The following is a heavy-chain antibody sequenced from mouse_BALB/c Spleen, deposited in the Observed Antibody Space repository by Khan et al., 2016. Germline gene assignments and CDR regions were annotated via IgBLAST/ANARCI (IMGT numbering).Heavy chain of an antibody. CDR1: GFDFSRYW. D-gene: IGHD1-1*01. J-gene: IGHJ3*01. CDR2: INPDSGTI. V-gene: IGHV4-1*02. CDR3: ARAGYYGYLVN. Sequence: EVQLLESGGGLVQPGGSLKVSCAASGFDFSRYWMSWVRQAPGKGLEWIGEINPDSGTINYTPSLKVNFIISRDNAKNTLYLQMSKVRSEDTALYYCARAGYYGYLVNWGQGTLVTVSA.